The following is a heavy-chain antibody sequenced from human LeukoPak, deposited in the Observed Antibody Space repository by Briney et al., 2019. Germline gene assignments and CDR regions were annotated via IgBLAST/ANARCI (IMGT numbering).Heavy chain of an antibody. J-gene: IGHJ4*02. CDR1: GFTFSTYA. V-gene: IGHV3-23*05. Sequence: GGSLRLSCATSGFTFSTYAMTWVRKAPGKGLDWVSAIDIYSTKTNYADSVKGRFTISRDNSKNTLYLQMNSLRAEDTAVYYCAKYSSSWYVGYYFDYWGQGTLVTVSS. CDR3: AKYSSSWYVGYYFDY. CDR2: IDIYSTKT. D-gene: IGHD6-13*01.